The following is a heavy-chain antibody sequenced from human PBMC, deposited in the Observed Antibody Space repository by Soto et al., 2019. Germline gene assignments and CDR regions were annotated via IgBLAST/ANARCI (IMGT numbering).Heavy chain of an antibody. CDR3: AKDPTSGIIADRHVDGGFDS. D-gene: IGHD6-6*01. V-gene: IGHV3-23*01. CDR1: GFTFSSYA. J-gene: IGHJ5*01. CDR2: ISGSGGST. Sequence: GGSLRLSCAASGFTFSSYAMSWVLQAPGKGLEWVSAISGSGGSTYYADSVKGRFTISRDNSKNTLYLQMNSLRAEDTAVYYCAKDPTSGIIADRHVDGGFDSLGKGTLGT.